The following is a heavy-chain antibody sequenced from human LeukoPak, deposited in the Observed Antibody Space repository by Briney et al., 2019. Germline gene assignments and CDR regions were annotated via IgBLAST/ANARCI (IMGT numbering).Heavy chain of an antibody. J-gene: IGHJ3*02. CDR1: GGSISSGSYY. CDR3: ARYFVGAPRIPNAFDI. V-gene: IGHV4-61*02. Sequence: PSETLSLTCTVSGGSISSGSYYRSWIRQPAGKGLEWIGRIFISGSTNYSPSLKSRLTISLDTSKNQFSLKLSSVTAADTAVYYCARYFVGAPRIPNAFDIWGQGTMVTVSS. CDR2: IFISGST. D-gene: IGHD1-26*01.